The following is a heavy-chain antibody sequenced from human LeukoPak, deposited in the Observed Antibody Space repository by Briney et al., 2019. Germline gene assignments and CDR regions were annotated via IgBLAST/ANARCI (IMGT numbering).Heavy chain of an antibody. CDR2: ISSSGSTI. CDR1: GFTFSDYY. J-gene: IGHJ4*02. V-gene: IGHV3-11*01. D-gene: IGHD3-10*01. CDR3: AKDLLRKEYYFDY. Sequence: GGSLRLSCAASGFTFSDYYMSWIRQAPGKGLEWVSYISSSGSTIYYADSVKGRFTISRDNSKNTLYLQMNSLRAEDTAVYYCAKDLLRKEYYFDYWGQGTLVTVSS.